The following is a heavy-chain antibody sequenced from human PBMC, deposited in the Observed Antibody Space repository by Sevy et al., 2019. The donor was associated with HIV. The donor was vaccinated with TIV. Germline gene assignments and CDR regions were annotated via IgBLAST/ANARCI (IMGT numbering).Heavy chain of an antibody. J-gene: IGHJ6*02. D-gene: IGHD3-3*01. Sequence: ASVKVSCKASGYTFTSYDINWVRQATGQGIEWMGWMNPNSGNTGYAQKFQGRVTMTRNTSISTAYMELSSLRSEDTAVYYCARVHNFGVVIIGDYGMDVWGQWTSVTVSS. CDR3: ARVHNFGVVIIGDYGMDV. V-gene: IGHV1-8*01. CDR1: GYTFTSYD. CDR2: MNPNSGNT.